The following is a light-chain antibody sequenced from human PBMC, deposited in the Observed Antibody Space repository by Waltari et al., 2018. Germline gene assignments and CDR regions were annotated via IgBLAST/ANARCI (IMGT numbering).Light chain of an antibody. CDR3: HSRDASGVGGS. V-gene: IGLV3-19*01. CDR2: DKN. Sequence: SSELTQDPAVSVAMGQTVRITCQGDSPRSYHASRYQQRPGQAPILVLYDKNNRPSGVPDRFSGSSSDNTASLTITGAQAEDEASYYCHSRDASGVGGSFGGGTKLTVL. CDR1: SPRSYH. J-gene: IGLJ2*01.